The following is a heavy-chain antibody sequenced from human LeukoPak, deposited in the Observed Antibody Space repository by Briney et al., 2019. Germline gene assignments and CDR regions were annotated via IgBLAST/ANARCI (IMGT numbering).Heavy chain of an antibody. CDR3: ARGPWGSRAFDI. CDR2: TYYRSKWYN. J-gene: IGHJ3*02. V-gene: IGHV6-1*01. D-gene: IGHD3-16*01. Sequence: SQTFSLTCALSGDSLSSNSAAWNWLRQSPSRGLEWLGRTYYRSKWYNDYAVSVKSRITINPDTSKNQFSLQLNSVTPEDTAVYYCARGPWGSRAFDIWGQGTMVTVSS. CDR1: GDSLSSNSAA.